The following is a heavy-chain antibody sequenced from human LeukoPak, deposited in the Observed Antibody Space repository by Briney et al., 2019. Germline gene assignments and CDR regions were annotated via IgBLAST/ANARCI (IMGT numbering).Heavy chain of an antibody. CDR2: IYYSGST. CDR1: GGSISSYY. Sequence: ASETLSLTCAVYGGSISSYYWSWIRQPPGRGLEWLGYIYYSGSTNYNPSLKSRVTISVDTSKNQFSLKLSSVTAADTAVYYCARTSGYSYGYGFDYGGQGTLVSVSS. D-gene: IGHD5-18*01. CDR3: ARTSGYSYGYGFDY. J-gene: IGHJ4*02. V-gene: IGHV4-59*01.